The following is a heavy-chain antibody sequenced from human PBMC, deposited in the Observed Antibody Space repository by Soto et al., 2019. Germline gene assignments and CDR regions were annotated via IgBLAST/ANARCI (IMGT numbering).Heavy chain of an antibody. D-gene: IGHD3-22*01. CDR1: GFTFSSYW. CDR2: IKQDGSEK. J-gene: IGHJ6*02. Sequence: EVQLVESGGGLVQPGGSLRLSCAASGFTFSSYWMSWVRQAPGKGLEWVANIKQDGSEKYYVDSVKGRFTISRDNAKNSLYLQMNSLRAEDTAVYYCARDYYYDSSGYYWGYYYYGMDVWGQGTTVTVSS. CDR3: ARDYYYDSSGYYWGYYYYGMDV. V-gene: IGHV3-7*01.